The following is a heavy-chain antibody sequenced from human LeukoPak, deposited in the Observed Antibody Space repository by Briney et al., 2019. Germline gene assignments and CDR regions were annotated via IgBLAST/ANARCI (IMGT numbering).Heavy chain of an antibody. CDR3: ATSLFIAAAGDAFDI. CDR2: ISSSGSII. Sequence: GGSLRLSCAASGFTFSDYYMSWIRQAPGKGLEWVSYISSSGSIIYYADSVKGRFTISRDNAKNSLYLQMNSLRAEDTAVYYCATSLFIAAAGDAFDIWGQGTMVTVSS. V-gene: IGHV3-11*04. D-gene: IGHD6-13*01. CDR1: GFTFSDYY. J-gene: IGHJ3*02.